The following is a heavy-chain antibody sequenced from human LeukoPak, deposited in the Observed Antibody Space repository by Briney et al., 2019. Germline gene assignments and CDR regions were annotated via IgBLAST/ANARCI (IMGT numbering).Heavy chain of an antibody. J-gene: IGHJ6*03. CDR2: IYYSGST. CDR1: GGSISSGGYY. CDR3: ARDVGGYYYYMDV. V-gene: IGHV4-31*03. D-gene: IGHD3-16*01. Sequence: SQTLSLTCTVSGGSISSGGYYWSWIRPHPGKGLEGIGYIYYSGSTYYNPSLKSRVTISVDTSKNQFSLKLSSVTAADTAVYYCARDVGGYYYYMDVWGKGTTVTVSS.